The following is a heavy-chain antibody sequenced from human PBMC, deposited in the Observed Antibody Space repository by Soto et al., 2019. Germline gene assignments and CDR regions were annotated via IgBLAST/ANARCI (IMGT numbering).Heavy chain of an antibody. D-gene: IGHD2-21*02. CDR3: ARERALDHCGGACYPGPFDY. V-gene: IGHV1-69*13. CDR2: IIPIFGTA. CDR1: GGTFSSYA. Sequence: SVKVSCKASGGTFSSYAISWVRQAPGQGLEWMGGIIPIFGTANYAQKFQGRVTITADESTSTAYMELSSLRSEDTAVYYCARERALDHCGGACYPGPFDYWGQGTLVTVSS. J-gene: IGHJ4*02.